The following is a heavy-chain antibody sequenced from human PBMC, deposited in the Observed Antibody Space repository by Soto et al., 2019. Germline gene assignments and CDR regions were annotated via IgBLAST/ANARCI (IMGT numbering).Heavy chain of an antibody. CDR1: GISFINHY. Sequence: ASVKVSCKASGISFINHYVHWVRQAPGQGPEWMGVINPAGSGTVYALKLQDRVTVTRDTSTSTVYMELNSLTSEDTAVYYCAREQDSDYAPFDYWGQGTLVTVSS. V-gene: IGHV1-46*01. J-gene: IGHJ4*02. D-gene: IGHD4-4*01. CDR3: AREQDSDYAPFDY. CDR2: INPAGSGT.